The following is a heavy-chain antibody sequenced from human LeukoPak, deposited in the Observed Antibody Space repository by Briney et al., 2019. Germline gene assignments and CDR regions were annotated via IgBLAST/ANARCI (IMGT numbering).Heavy chain of an antibody. D-gene: IGHD6-19*01. CDR3: ARGQWLREYDY. CDR1: GYTLTSYG. CDR2: ISAYNGDT. V-gene: IGHV1-18*01. J-gene: IGHJ4*02. Sequence: ASVKVSCMASGYTLTSYGISWVRQAPGQGLEWMGWISAYNGDTNYAQKLQGRVTMTTDTSTSTAYMELRSLRPDDTAVYYRARGQWLREYDYWGQGTLVTVSS.